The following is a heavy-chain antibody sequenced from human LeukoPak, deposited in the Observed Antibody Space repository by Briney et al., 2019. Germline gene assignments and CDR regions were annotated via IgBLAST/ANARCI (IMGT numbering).Heavy chain of an antibody. CDR2: IYTSGST. J-gene: IGHJ4*02. Sequence: PSQTLSLTCPVTGGSISSGSYYWSWIRQPAGKGLEWIGRIYTSGSTNYNPSLKSRGNISVDTSKNQFSLKLSSVTAADTAVYYCARVGKYYYDSSDRADYWGQGTLVTVSS. CDR1: GGSISSGSYY. CDR3: ARVGKYYYDSSDRADY. D-gene: IGHD3-22*01. V-gene: IGHV4-61*02.